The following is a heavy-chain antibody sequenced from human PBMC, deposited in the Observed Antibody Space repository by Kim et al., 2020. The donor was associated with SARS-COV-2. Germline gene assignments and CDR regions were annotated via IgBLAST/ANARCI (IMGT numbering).Heavy chain of an antibody. V-gene: IGHV5-51*01. Sequence: PSFQGQVTISADKSISTAYLQWSSLKASDTAMYYCARCLGGDCYVGADYWGQGTLVTVSS. J-gene: IGHJ4*02. D-gene: IGHD2-21*01. CDR3: ARCLGGDCYVGADY.